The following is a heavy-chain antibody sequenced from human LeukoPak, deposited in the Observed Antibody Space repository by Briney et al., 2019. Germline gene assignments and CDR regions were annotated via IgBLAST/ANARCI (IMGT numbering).Heavy chain of an antibody. CDR2: IHYSGTT. Sequence: KPSETLSLTCTVSADSISSRYCSWIRQPPGKGLEWIGYIHYSGTTNYNPSLKSRVTISVDTSKNQFSLKLTSVTAADTAVYYCARGYYDTSAYSNPFDFWGQGTLVTVSS. V-gene: IGHV4-59*08. CDR3: ARGYYDTSAYSNPFDF. D-gene: IGHD3-22*01. CDR1: ADSISSRY. J-gene: IGHJ4*02.